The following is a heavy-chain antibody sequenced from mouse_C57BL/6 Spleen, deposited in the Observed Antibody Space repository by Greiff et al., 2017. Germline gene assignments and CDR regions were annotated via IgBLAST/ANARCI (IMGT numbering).Heavy chain of an antibody. J-gene: IGHJ2*01. CDR2: IDPENGDT. CDR3: TTSYGNYAVDY. V-gene: IGHV14-4*01. D-gene: IGHD2-1*01. Sequence: EVQLQQSGAELVRPGASVKLSCTASGFNIKDDYMHWVKQRPEQGLEWIGWIDPENGDTEYASKFQGKATITADTSSNTAYLQLSSLTSEDTAVYYCTTSYGNYAVDYWGQGTTLTVSS. CDR1: GFNIKDDY.